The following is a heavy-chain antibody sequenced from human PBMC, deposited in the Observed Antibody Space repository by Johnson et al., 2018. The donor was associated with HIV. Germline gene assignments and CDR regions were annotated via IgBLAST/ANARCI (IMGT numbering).Heavy chain of an antibody. J-gene: IGHJ3*02. V-gene: IGHV3-53*01. Sequence: VQLVESGVGLIQPGGSLRLSCAGFGFTVSRNYMSWVRQAPGKGMEWVSVIHSGGSTYYADSVKGRFTISRDNSKNTLYLQMNSLRAEDTAVYYCARDDILTGYYDAFDIWGQGTMVTVSS. CDR2: IHSGGST. D-gene: IGHD3-9*01. CDR1: GFTVSRNY. CDR3: ARDDILTGYYDAFDI.